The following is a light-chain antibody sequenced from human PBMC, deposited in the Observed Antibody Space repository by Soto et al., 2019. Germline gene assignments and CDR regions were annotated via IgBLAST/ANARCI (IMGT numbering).Light chain of an antibody. V-gene: IGKV1-39*01. CDR2: AAS. CDR1: QSISSY. Sequence: DIPMTQSPSSLSASVGDRVTITCRASQSISSYLNWYHQKPGKVPKLLIYAASSLQSGVPSRFSGSGSGTDFTLAISSLQPEDFATYYCQQSFSTPWTFGQGTKVEIK. CDR3: QQSFSTPWT. J-gene: IGKJ1*01.